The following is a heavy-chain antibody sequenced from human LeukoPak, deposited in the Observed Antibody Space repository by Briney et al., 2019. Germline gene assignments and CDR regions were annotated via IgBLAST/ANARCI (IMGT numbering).Heavy chain of an antibody. D-gene: IGHD3-22*01. CDR1: GGSINGYY. V-gene: IGHV4-59*01. CDR2: IHYSGST. CDR3: ARLRDSTGYHFDY. J-gene: IGHJ4*02. Sequence: SETLSLTCTVSGGSINGYYWSWIRQPPGKGLEWIGDIHYSGSTNYNPSLKSRVTMSVDTSKKQLSLNLRSVTAADTAVYYCARLRDSTGYHFDYWGQGTLVTVSS.